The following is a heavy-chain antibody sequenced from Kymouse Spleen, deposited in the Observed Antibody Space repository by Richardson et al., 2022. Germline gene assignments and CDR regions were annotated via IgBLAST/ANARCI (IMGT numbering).Heavy chain of an antibody. CDR2: INHSGST. J-gene: IGHJ4*02. V-gene: IGHV4-34*01. D-gene: IGHD1-26*01. CDR3: ASRWELLRENYFDY. Sequence: QVQLQQWGAGLLKPSETLSLTCAVYGGSFSGYYWSWIRQPPGKGLEWIGEINHSGSTNYNPSLKSRVTISVDTSKNQFSLKLSSVTAADTAVYYCASRWELLRENYFDYWGQGTLVTVSS. CDR1: GGSFSGYY.